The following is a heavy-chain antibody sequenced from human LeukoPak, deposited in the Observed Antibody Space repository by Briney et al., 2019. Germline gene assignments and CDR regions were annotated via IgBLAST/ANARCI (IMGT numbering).Heavy chain of an antibody. J-gene: IGHJ4*02. CDR2: IYSGGST. Sequence: GGALRGSCAATAFTASSNDMNRFHQVPRKRLNMVSGIYSGGSTYYADSVKGRFTISRDNSRNTLYLQMNSLRAEDTFFFQAEDGIRDCSGGSCIDYWGQGTLVTVSS. D-gene: IGHD2-15*01. CDR3: EDGIRDCSGGSCIDY. CDR1: AFTASSND. V-gene: IGHV3-53*01.